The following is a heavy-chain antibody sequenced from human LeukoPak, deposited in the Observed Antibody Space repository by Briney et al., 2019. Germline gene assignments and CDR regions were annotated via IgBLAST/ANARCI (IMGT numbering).Heavy chain of an antibody. V-gene: IGHV3-30*03. CDR3: ARSSHLSTWLFDAFDI. CDR1: GFTFSSHG. D-gene: IGHD3-22*01. Sequence: GRSLRLSCAVSGFTFSSHGMHWVRQASGKGLEWVAAISYDGSKQYYADSVKGRFTISRDNAKNSLYLQMNSLRAEDTAVYYCARSSHLSTWLFDAFDIWGQGTMVTVSS. J-gene: IGHJ3*02. CDR2: ISYDGSKQ.